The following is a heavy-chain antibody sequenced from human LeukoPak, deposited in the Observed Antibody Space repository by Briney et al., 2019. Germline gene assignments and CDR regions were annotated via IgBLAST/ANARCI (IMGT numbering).Heavy chain of an antibody. D-gene: IGHD2-15*01. CDR1: GGSISSSY. V-gene: IGHV4-4*07. J-gene: IGHJ4*02. CDR2: IYTSGST. Sequence: SETLSLTCTVSGGSISSSYWSWIRQPAGKGLEYIGLIYTSGSTNYNPSLKSRVTMSVDTSKNHFSLKLSSVTAADTALYYCAGSRYCSGGTCYATFDYWGQGTLVTVSS. CDR3: AGSRYCSGGTCYATFDY.